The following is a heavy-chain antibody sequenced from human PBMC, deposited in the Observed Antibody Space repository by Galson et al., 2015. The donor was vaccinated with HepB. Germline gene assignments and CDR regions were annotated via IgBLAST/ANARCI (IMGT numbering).Heavy chain of an antibody. Sequence: SVKVSCKASGYTFTSYYMHWVRQAPGQGLEWMGIINASGGSTSYALKFQGRVTMTRDTSTSTVYMELGSLRSEDTAVYYCARVAYYDFWSGHPGYFDYWGQGTLVTVSS. CDR1: GYTFTSYY. J-gene: IGHJ4*02. V-gene: IGHV1-46*01. CDR2: INASGGST. D-gene: IGHD3-3*01. CDR3: ARVAYYDFWSGHPGYFDY.